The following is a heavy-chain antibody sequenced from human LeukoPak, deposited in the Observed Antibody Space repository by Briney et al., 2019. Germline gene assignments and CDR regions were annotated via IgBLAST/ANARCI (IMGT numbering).Heavy chain of an antibody. V-gene: IGHV3-48*01. CDR3: ATEDVITN. J-gene: IGHJ4*02. CDR2: ITSSGSTI. D-gene: IGHD2-21*01. Sequence: GGSLRLSCAASGFTFSSYTMNWVRQAPGKGLEWVSYITSSGSTIYCADSVKGRFTISRDNAKNLLYLQMNSLRAEDTAVYYCATEDVITNWGQGTLVTVSS. CDR1: GFTFSSYT.